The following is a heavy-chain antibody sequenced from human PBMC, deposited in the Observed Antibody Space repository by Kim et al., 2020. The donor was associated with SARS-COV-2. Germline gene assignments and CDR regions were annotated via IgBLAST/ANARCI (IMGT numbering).Heavy chain of an antibody. CDR1: GGSISSSSYY. CDR2: IYYSGST. CDR3: ARINYDILTGYDWFDP. J-gene: IGHJ5*02. D-gene: IGHD3-9*01. V-gene: IGHV4-39*07. Sequence: SETLSLTCTVSGGSISSSSYYWGWIRQPPGKGLEWIGSIYYSGSTYYNPSLKSRVTISVDTSKNQFSLKLSSVTAADTAVYYCARINYDILTGYDWFDPWGQGTLVTVSS.